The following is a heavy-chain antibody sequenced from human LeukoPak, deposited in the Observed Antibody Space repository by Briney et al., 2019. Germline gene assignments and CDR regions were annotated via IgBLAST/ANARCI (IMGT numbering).Heavy chain of an antibody. CDR1: GGSISSYY. CDR3: ARVYSSGWYADWYFDL. Sequence: PSETLSLTCTVSGGSISSYYWSWIRQPPGKGLEWIGDIYYSGSTNYNPSLKSRVTIPVDTSKNQFSLKLSSVTAADTAVYYCARVYSSGWYADWYFDLWGRGTLVTVSS. V-gene: IGHV4-59*01. J-gene: IGHJ2*01. CDR2: IYYSGST. D-gene: IGHD6-19*01.